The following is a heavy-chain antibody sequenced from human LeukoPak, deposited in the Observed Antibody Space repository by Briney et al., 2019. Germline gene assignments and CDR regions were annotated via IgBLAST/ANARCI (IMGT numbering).Heavy chain of an antibody. Sequence: GGSLRFSCAASGFTFSTYAMNWVRQAPGKGLEWVAVISDDGRHNYYADSVKGRFTISRDNSKSTLYLQMNSLRDDDSAAYFCARVYLERLTAGYFDHWGQGTQVTVSP. CDR3: ARVYLERLTAGYFDH. D-gene: IGHD2-8*01. CDR2: ISDDGRHN. J-gene: IGHJ4*02. V-gene: IGHV3-30*04. CDR1: GFTFSTYA.